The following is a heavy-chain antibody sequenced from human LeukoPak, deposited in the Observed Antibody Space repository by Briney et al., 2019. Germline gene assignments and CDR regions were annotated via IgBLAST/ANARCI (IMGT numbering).Heavy chain of an antibody. CDR2: IYYSGTT. J-gene: IGHJ4*02. CDR1: GGSISSGSYS. Sequence: SETLSLTCTVSGGSISSGSYSWGWIRQPPGKGLEWIGSIYYSGTTYYNPSLKSRVTKSVDTSKIQFSLKLSSVAATDTAVYFCARLRFDFWSGYTHPYFDYWGQGTLVTVSS. CDR3: ARLRFDFWSGYTHPYFDY. V-gene: IGHV4-39*01. D-gene: IGHD3-3*01.